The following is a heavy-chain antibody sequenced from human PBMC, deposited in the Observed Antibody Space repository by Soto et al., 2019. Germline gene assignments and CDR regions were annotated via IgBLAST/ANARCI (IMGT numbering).Heavy chain of an antibody. J-gene: IGHJ4*02. V-gene: IGHV3-74*01. Sequence: PGGSLRLSCAASGFTFSSYWMHWVRQAPGKGLVWVSRINSDGSSTNYADSVKGRFTISRDNAKNTLYLKMNSLRDEDTAEYYWAGVGGGWYYYFAYGGQEPLVTVPS. D-gene: IGHD6-19*01. CDR2: INSDGSST. CDR1: GFTFSSYW. CDR3: AGVGGGWYYYFAY.